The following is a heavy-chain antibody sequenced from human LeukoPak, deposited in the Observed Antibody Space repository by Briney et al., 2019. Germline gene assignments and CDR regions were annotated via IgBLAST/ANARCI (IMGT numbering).Heavy chain of an antibody. CDR3: ARVDSSNWYEYRGYFDY. CDR2: IYYSGST. J-gene: IGHJ4*02. Sequence: SSETLSLTCTVSGGSISSYYWSWIRQPPGKGLEWIGYIYYSGSTNYNPSLKSRVTISVDTSKNQFSLKLSSVTAADTAVYYCARVDSSNWYEYRGYFDYWGQGTLVTVSS. CDR1: GGSISSYY. V-gene: IGHV4-59*01. D-gene: IGHD6-13*01.